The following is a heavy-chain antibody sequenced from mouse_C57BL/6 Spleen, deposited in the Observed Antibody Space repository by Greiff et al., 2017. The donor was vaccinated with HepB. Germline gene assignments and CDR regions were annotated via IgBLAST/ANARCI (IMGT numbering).Heavy chain of an antibody. Sequence: VQLQQSGPELVKPGASVKISCKASGYTFTDYYMNWVKQSHGKSLEWIGDINPNNGGTSYNQKFKGKATLTVDKSSSTAYMELRSLTSEDAAVYYCARGIYLAYWGQGTTLTVSS. CDR3: ARGIYLAY. J-gene: IGHJ2*01. V-gene: IGHV1-26*01. CDR2: INPNNGGT. CDR1: GYTFTDYY.